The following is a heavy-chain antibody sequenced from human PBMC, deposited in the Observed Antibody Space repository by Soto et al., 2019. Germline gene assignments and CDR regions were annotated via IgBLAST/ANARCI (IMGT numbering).Heavy chain of an antibody. V-gene: IGHV4-4*02. CDR3: ARVLSSGCYRFDY. CDR1: GGSISSDYW. D-gene: IGHD3-22*01. J-gene: IGHJ4*02. Sequence: QVQLQESGPGLVKPSGTLSLTCAVSGGSISSDYWWTWVRQPPGKGLEWIAEMYHSGSTNYNPSLKSRVTISVDKAKNQISLKLSSVTAAATAVDDCARVLSSGCYRFDYGGQGTLVTVSS. CDR2: MYHSGST.